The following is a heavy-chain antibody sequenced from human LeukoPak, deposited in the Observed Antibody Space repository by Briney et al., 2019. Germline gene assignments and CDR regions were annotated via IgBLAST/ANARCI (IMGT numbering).Heavy chain of an antibody. J-gene: IGHJ3*02. D-gene: IGHD5-24*01. V-gene: IGHV4-59*11. Sequence: SQTLSLTCTVSGGSISSHYWSWIRQSPGKGLEWIGYIYYSGSTNYNPSLKSRVTISVDTSKNQFSLKLSSVTAADTAVYYCARGEMATIEDAFDIWGQGTMVTVSS. CDR1: GGSISSHY. CDR2: IYYSGST. CDR3: ARGEMATIEDAFDI.